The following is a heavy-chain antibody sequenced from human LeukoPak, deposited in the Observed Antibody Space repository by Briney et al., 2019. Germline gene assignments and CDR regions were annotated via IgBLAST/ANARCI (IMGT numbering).Heavy chain of an antibody. Sequence: SETLSLTCTVSGGSISSSSYYWGWIRQPPGKGLEWIGSIYYSGSTYYNPSLKSRVTISVDTSKNQFSLKLSSVTAADTAVYYCARQGYCVYYYYYYMDVWGKGTTVTVSS. D-gene: IGHD2-21*01. V-gene: IGHV4-39*01. CDR2: IYYSGST. CDR3: ARQGYCVYYYYYYMDV. CDR1: GGSISSSSYY. J-gene: IGHJ6*03.